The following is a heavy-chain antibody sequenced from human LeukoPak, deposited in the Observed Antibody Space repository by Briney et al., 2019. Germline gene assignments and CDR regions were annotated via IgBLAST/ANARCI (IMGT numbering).Heavy chain of an antibody. CDR2: ISSSGSTI. V-gene: IGHV3-48*03. Sequence: GGSLRLSCAASGFTFSSYEMNWVRQAPGKGLEWVSYISSSGSTIYYADSVKGRFTISRDNAKNSLYLQMNSLRAEDTAVYYCARNSGSYMNLYYCYGMDVWGKGTTVTVSS. CDR3: ARNSGSYMNLYYCYGMDV. D-gene: IGHD3-10*01. J-gene: IGHJ6*04. CDR1: GFTFSSYE.